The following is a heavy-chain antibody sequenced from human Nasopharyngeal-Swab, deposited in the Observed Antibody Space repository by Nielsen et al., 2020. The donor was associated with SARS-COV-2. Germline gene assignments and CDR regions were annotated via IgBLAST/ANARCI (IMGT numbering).Heavy chain of an antibody. CDR3: ARDGLDYDFWSAYFMDV. CDR2: ISSSSSYI. Sequence: GGSLRLSCAASGFTFNNYNFNWVRQAPGKGLEWVSSISSSSSYIYYADSVKGRFTISRDNAKNSLYLQMNSLRAEDTAVYYCARDGLDYDFWSAYFMDVWAQGPRSPSP. V-gene: IGHV3-21*01. D-gene: IGHD3-3*01. J-gene: IGHJ6*02. CDR1: GFTFNNYN.